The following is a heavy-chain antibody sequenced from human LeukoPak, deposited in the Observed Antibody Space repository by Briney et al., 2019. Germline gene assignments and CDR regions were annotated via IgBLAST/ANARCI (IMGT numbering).Heavy chain of an antibody. CDR2: ISGGGGST. J-gene: IGHJ3*02. D-gene: IGHD1-26*01. Sequence: GGSLRLSCSASGFTFSSYAMSWVRQAPGVGLEWVSAISGGGGSTWYADSVKGRFTISRDNSKNTLYMQMNSLRAEDTAVYYCAKESVGSYSPHAFDIWGQGTMVTVSS. CDR1: GFTFSSYA. CDR3: AKESVGSYSPHAFDI. V-gene: IGHV3-23*01.